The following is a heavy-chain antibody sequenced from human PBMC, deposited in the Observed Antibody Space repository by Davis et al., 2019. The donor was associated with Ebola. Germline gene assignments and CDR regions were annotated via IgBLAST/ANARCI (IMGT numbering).Heavy chain of an antibody. D-gene: IGHD2-21*01. V-gene: IGHV3-23*01. CDR3: TKDILPGGADY. J-gene: IGHJ4*02. CDR2: IGGTGTGT. Sequence: PGGSLRLSCAASGFTFSTYAMSWVRQAPGKGLEWVSAIGGTGTGTYYADSVKGRFTVSRDTAKNSLFLHMNNLRTEDTAFYFCTKDILPGGADYWGQGTLVTVSS. CDR1: GFTFSTYA.